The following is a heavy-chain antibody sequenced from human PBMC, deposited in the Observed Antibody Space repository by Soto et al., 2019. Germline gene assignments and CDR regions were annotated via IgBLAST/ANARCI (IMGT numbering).Heavy chain of an antibody. D-gene: IGHD6-13*01. CDR2: IHYTGST. J-gene: IGHJ5*02. V-gene: IGHV4-59*12. CDR3: AREIRPAAGYWFDP. Sequence: PSETLSLTCSVLGGCINSFYWSWIRQPPGKGLEWIGYIHYTGSTNYNPSLKSRVTISVDTSKNQFSLKLSSVTAADTAVYYCAREIRPAAGYWFDPWGQGTLVTVSS. CDR1: GGCINSFY.